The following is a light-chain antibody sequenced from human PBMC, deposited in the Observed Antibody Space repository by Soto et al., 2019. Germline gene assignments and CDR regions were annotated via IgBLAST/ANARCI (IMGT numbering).Light chain of an antibody. CDR2: GAS. CDR1: QSVSSSY. J-gene: IGKJ2*01. V-gene: IGKV3-20*01. CDR3: QQYDNSPQYT. Sequence: EIVLTQSPGTLSLSPGERATLSCRASQSVSSSYLAWYQQKPGQAPRLLIYGASSRATGIPDRFSGSGSGTDFTLTISRVEPEDFAVYYCQQYDNSPQYTFGQGTNLEIK.